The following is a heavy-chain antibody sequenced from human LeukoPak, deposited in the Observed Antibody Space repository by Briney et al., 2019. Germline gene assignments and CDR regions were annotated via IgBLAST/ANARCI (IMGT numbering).Heavy chain of an antibody. CDR1: GYTFTSYG. J-gene: IGHJ3*02. Sequence: GASVKVSCKASGYTFTSYGINWVRQAPGQGLEWMGWISAYNGNTNYAQKFQGRVTMTTDTSTSTAYMELRSLRSDDTAVYYCARDPGYIYGSDAFDIWGQGTMVTVSS. V-gene: IGHV1-18*01. CDR3: ARDPGYIYGSDAFDI. D-gene: IGHD5-18*01. CDR2: ISAYNGNT.